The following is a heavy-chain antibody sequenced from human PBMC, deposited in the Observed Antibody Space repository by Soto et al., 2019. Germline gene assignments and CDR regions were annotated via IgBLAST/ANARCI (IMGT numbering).Heavy chain of an antibody. D-gene: IGHD2-2*01. V-gene: IGHV1-2*04. Sequence: QVQLVQSGAEVKKPGASVKVSCKASGYTFTGYYMHWVRQAPGQGLEWMGWINPNSGGTNYAQKFQGWVTMTRDTSLSTAYMELSRLRSDDTAVYYCARGPPYCSSTSCYLTPWGQGTLVTVSS. CDR3: ARGPPYCSSTSCYLTP. CDR1: GYTFTGYY. J-gene: IGHJ4*02. CDR2: INPNSGGT.